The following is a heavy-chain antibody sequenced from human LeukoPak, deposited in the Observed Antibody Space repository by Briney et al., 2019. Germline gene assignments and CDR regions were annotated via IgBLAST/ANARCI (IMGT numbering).Heavy chain of an antibody. CDR1: GYTFTGYY. J-gene: IGHJ4*02. Sequence: GASVKVSCKASGYTFTGYYMHWVRQAPGQGLEWMGWINPNSGGTNYAQKFQGRVTMTRDTSISTAYMELSRLRSDDTAVYYCARDYRPRWLRYYEHFDYWGQGTLVTVSS. V-gene: IGHV1-2*02. CDR3: ARDYRPRWLRYYEHFDY. CDR2: INPNSGGT. D-gene: IGHD5-12*01.